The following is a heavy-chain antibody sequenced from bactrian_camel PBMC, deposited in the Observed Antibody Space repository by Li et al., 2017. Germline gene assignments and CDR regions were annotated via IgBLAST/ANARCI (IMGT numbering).Heavy chain of an antibody. Sequence: VQLVESGGDSVQAGESLRLSCEVSGSIDGTNCIGWFRQAPGKEREGVARIATGSGNTFYADSVKGRFTISQGNAENTVYLQMNSLKPEDTAMYYCAASRGLIFGLNALRDSYYTYWGQGTQVTVS. CDR3: AASRGLIFGLNALRDSYYTY. J-gene: IGHJ4*01. D-gene: IGHD2*01. V-gene: IGHV3S54*01. CDR2: IATGSGNT. CDR1: GSIDGTNC.